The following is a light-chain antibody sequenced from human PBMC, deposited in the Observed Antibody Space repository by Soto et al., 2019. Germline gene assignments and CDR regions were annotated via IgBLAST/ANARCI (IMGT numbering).Light chain of an antibody. Sequence: AIQLTQAPSSLSASVGDRVTITCRASQGITSALAWYQQKPGKAPNLLIYAASSLKSGVPSRFSGSGSGTDFTLTIRGAQPEDFATYYCQQFNSYLITFGRGTRLE. CDR3: QQFNSYLIT. CDR1: QGITSA. V-gene: IGKV1-13*02. CDR2: AAS. J-gene: IGKJ5*01.